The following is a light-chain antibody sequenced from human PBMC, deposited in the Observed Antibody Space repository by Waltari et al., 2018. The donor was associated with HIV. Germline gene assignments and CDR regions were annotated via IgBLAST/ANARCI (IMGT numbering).Light chain of an antibody. J-gene: IGKJ2*01. CDR3: QQSDSFPYT. V-gene: IGKV1-39*01. CDR2: GAS. CDR1: QIITYF. Sequence: DIKMTQSPSPLSASVGDTVVISCRASQIITYFLNWYQLKPGKAPALLISGASSLQSGVPSRFVGSGSGTDFTLTIKNLQPGDFATYFCQQSDSFPYTFGPGTKLDI.